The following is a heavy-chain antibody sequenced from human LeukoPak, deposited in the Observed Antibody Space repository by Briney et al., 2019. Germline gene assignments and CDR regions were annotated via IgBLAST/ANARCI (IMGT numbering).Heavy chain of an antibody. D-gene: IGHD2-15*01. J-gene: IGHJ6*04. CDR1: GYSFTSYW. CDR2: IYPGDSDT. CDR3: ARSSSPLRSSYCSGGSCYSDYYNYYGMDV. V-gene: IGHV5-51*01. Sequence: GESLKISCKGSGYSFTSYWIGWVRQMPGKSLEWMGIIYPGDSDTSYSPSFQGQVTISADKSISTAYLQWSSLKASDTAMYYCARSSSPLRSSYCSGGSCYSDYYNYYGMDVWGKGTTVTVSS.